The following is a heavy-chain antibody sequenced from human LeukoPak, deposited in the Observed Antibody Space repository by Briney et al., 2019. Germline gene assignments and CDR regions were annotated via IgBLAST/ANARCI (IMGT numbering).Heavy chain of an antibody. V-gene: IGHV1-46*01. J-gene: IGHJ4*02. CDR2: INPSGGST. CDR1: GYTFTGYY. D-gene: IGHD3-3*01. CDR3: ARGAIFGVVPRGGLDY. Sequence: ASVKVSCKASGYTFTGYYMHWVRQAPGQGLEWMGIINPSGGSTSYAQKFQGRVTMTRDTSTSTVYMELSSLRSEDTAVYYCARGAIFGVVPRGGLDYWGQGTLVTVSS.